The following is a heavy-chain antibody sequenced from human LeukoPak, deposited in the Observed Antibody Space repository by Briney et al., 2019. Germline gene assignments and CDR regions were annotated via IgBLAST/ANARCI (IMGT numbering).Heavy chain of an antibody. V-gene: IGHV1-2*02. CDR1: GYTFTGYY. J-gene: IGHJ4*02. CDR3: ARDPPCSTSCFSLDY. D-gene: IGHD2-2*01. Sequence: ASVKVSCKASGYTFTGYYMHWVRQAPGQGLEWMGWINPNSGGTNYAQKFQGKVTMTRDTSISTAYMELSRLRSDDTAVYYCARDPPCSTSCFSLDYWGQGTLVTVSS. CDR2: INPNSGGT.